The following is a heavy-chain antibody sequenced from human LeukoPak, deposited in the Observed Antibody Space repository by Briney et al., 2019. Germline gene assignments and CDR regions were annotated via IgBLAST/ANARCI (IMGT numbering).Heavy chain of an antibody. CDR1: GYTFTSYG. D-gene: IGHD3-3*01. Sequence: ASVKVSCKASGYTFTSYGISWVRQAPGQGLEWMGWISAYNGNTNYAQKFQGRVTITADKSTSTAYMELSSLRSEDTAVYYCARAQLVLRFLEWLQYGTSFDYWGQGTLVTVSS. V-gene: IGHV1-18*01. J-gene: IGHJ4*02. CDR2: ISAYNGNT. CDR3: ARAQLVLRFLEWLQYGTSFDY.